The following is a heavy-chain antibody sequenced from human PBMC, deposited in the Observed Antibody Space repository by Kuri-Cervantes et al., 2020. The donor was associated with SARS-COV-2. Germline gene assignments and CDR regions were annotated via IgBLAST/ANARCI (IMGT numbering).Heavy chain of an antibody. D-gene: IGHD3-3*01. V-gene: IGHV3-23*01. CDR3: AKSPFWFAGFSP. Sequence: GESLKISCAASGFTFSSYAMSWVRQAPGKGLELVSAISGSGGSKYSADSVKGRFTISRNNSKNTLYLQMNNLRAEDTAVYYSAKSPFWFAGFSPWGQGTLVTVSS. CDR1: GFTFSSYA. J-gene: IGHJ5*02. CDR2: ISGSGGSK.